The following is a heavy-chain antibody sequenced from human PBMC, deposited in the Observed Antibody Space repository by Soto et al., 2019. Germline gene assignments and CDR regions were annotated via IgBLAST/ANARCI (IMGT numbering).Heavy chain of an antibody. V-gene: IGHV4-59*01. Sequence: SETLSLTCSVSGGSISGSYWSWIRQSPGKGLEWLGYVYYTGSTNYSPSLRSRVSISVDTSKNEFPLRLSSVTAADTAVYFCARSVAVPGAHIDYWGQGTQVTVS. CDR1: GGSISGSY. CDR3: ARSVAVPGAHIDY. J-gene: IGHJ4*02. CDR2: VYYTGST. D-gene: IGHD6-19*01.